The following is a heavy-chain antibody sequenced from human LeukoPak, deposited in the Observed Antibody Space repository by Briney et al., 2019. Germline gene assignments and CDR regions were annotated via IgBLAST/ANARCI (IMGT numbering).Heavy chain of an antibody. V-gene: IGHV4-59*01. J-gene: IGHJ4*02. CDR2: IYYSGST. Sequence: SETLSLTCTVSGGSISSYYWSWIRQPPGKGLEGIGYIYYSGSTNYNPSLKSQVTISVDTFKNQFSLKLSSVTAADTAVYYCARARGYCSGGSCYYYDYWGQGTLVTVSS. D-gene: IGHD2-15*01. CDR1: GGSISSYY. CDR3: ARARGYCSGGSCYYYDY.